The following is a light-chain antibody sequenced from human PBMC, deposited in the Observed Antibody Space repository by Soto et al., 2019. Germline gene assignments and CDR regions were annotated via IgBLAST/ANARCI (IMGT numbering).Light chain of an antibody. CDR3: SSYTSSNTLHYV. J-gene: IGLJ1*01. CDR2: EVS. CDR1: SSDVGDYNY. Sequence: QSVLTQPASMSGSPGQSITISCTGASSDVGDYNYVSWYQQHPGKAPKLIIYEVSNRPSGVSYRFAGSKSGNTASLTISGLQAEDEADYYCSSYTSSNTLHYVFGSGTKLTVL. V-gene: IGLV2-14*01.